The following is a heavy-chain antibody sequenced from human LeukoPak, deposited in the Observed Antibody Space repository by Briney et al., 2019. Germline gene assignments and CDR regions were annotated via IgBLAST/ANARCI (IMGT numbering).Heavy chain of an antibody. CDR1: GFTFSSYT. Sequence: KAGGSLRLSCAACGFTFSSYTMNWVRQAPGKGLEWVSSISSSSSYIYYADSVKGRFTISRDNAKNSLYLQMNSLRAEDTALYHCARGNYDIPYGMDVWGQGTTVTVSS. CDR2: ISSSSSYI. J-gene: IGHJ6*02. V-gene: IGHV3-21*04. D-gene: IGHD3-9*01. CDR3: ARGNYDIPYGMDV.